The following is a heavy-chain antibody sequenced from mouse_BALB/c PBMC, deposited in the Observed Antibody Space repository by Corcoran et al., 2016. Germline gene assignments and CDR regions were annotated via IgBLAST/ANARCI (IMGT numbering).Heavy chain of an antibody. V-gene: IGHV1-18*01. D-gene: IGHD2-1*01. Sequence: EVLLQQSGPELVKPGASVKIPCKASGYAFTDYNMDWVKQSHGKSLEWIGDINPNNGGTIYNQKFKGKATLTVDKSSSTAYMELRSLTSEDTAVYYCARSGNAWFAYWGQGTLVTVSA. CDR1: GYAFTDYN. J-gene: IGHJ3*01. CDR2: INPNNGGT. CDR3: ARSGNAWFAY.